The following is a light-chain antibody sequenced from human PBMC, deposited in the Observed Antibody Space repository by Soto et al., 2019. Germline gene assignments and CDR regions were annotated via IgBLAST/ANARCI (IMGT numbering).Light chain of an antibody. CDR2: EVV. J-gene: IGLJ1*01. CDR3: ASYTATNSWI. CDR1: ISKDY. V-gene: IGLV2-14*01. Sequence: QSALTQPASVSGSPGQSITISCTGTISKDYVSWYQQSPGKAPKLLIYEVVNRPSEISNRFSASKSDNTASLTISGLQAEDEAHYYCASYTATNSWIFGTGTKVTVL.